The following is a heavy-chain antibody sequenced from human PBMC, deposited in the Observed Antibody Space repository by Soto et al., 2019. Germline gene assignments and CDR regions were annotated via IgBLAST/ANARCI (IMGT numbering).Heavy chain of an antibody. CDR2: INAGNGNT. D-gene: IGHD3-3*01. CDR1: GYTFTSYA. J-gene: IGHJ4*02. Sequence: ASVKVSCKASGYTFTSYAMHWVRQAPGQRLEWMGWINAGNGNTKYSQKFQGRVTITRDTSASTAYMELSSLRSEDTAVYYCARGEEILRFLEWLPKDGFDYWGQGTLVTV. V-gene: IGHV1-3*01. CDR3: ARGEEILRFLEWLPKDGFDY.